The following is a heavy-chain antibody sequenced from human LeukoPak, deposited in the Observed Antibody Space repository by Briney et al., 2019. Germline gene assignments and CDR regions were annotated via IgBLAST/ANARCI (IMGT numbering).Heavy chain of an antibody. CDR2: INGYNGNT. Sequence: ASVKVSCKASDYTFTSYGVSWVRQAPGQGLEWMGWINGYNGNTNYAQNFQGRVSMTTETSTNTAYMELRSLTSDDTAVYYCARCSDLGYCNGGTCYSGYHYYAMDVWGQGTTVIVSS. CDR1: DYTFTSYG. J-gene: IGHJ6*02. V-gene: IGHV1-18*01. CDR3: ARCSDLGYCNGGTCYSGYHYYAMDV. D-gene: IGHD2-15*01.